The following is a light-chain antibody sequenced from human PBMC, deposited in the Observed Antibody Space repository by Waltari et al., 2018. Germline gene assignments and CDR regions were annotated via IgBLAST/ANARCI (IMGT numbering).Light chain of an antibody. CDR3: SSYTSSSTLVV. CDR2: GVS. Sequence: QSALTQPASVSGSPGQSITISCTATSSDVGGYNYVSWYQQHPGKAPKLMLYGVSNRASGVSNRFSGSKSGNTASLTISGLQAEDGADYYCSSYTSSSTLVVFGGGTKLTVL. V-gene: IGLV2-14*01. CDR1: SSDVGGYNY. J-gene: IGLJ2*01.